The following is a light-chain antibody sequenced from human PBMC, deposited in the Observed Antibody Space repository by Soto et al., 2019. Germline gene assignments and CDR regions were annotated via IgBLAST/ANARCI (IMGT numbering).Light chain of an antibody. V-gene: IGKV1-39*01. CDR1: QTISSY. CDR3: QQSFSTPGHT. Sequence: DIQMTQSPSSLSASVGDRVTITCRASQTISSYLHWYQQKPGKTPKLLIYTASSLQSGVPSRFSGSGSGTDFTLTISSLQPEDFATYYCQQSFSTPGHTFGQGTKLEIK. J-gene: IGKJ2*01. CDR2: TAS.